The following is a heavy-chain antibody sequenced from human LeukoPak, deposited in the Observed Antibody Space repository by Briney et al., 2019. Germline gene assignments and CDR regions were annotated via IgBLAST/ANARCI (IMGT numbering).Heavy chain of an antibody. CDR1: GFTFNSYA. CDR3: ARDERGYYYSSAFFAAIDF. J-gene: IGHJ4*02. CDR2: LWYDGSKK. Sequence: GGSLRLSCAASGFTFNSYAMRWVRQAPGKGLEWVAFLWYDGSKKYYADSVKGRFTSSRDNSKNTVYLQMNSLRAEHTALYYCARDERGYYYSSAFFAAIDFWGQGALVTVSS. V-gene: IGHV3-33*01. D-gene: IGHD3-22*01.